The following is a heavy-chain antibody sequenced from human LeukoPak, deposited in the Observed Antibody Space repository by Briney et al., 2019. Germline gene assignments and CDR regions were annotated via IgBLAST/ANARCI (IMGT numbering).Heavy chain of an antibody. CDR1: GYSFTSYW. Sequence: GGSLKISCKGSGYSFTSYWIGWVRQMPGKGLEWMGIIYPGDSDTRYSPSFQGQVTISADKSISTAYLRWSSLKASDTAMYYCARLKGMATTIPEYFQHWGLGTLVTVSS. J-gene: IGHJ1*01. CDR3: ARLKGMATTIPEYFQH. V-gene: IGHV5-51*01. D-gene: IGHD5-24*01. CDR2: IYPGDSDT.